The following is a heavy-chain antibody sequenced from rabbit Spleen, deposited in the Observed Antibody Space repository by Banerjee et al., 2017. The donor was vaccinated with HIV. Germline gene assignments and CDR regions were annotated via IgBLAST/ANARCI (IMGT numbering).Heavy chain of an antibody. D-gene: IGHD4-1*01. Sequence: QEQLEESGGGLVQPGASLTLTCKASGFSFNSGYDMCWVRQAPGKGLEWVACAYAGSSGSTYSATWAKGRFTISKTSSTTVTLQMTSLTAADTATYFCARDLAGVIGWNFGWWGQGTLVTVS. V-gene: IGHV1S45*01. CDR2: AYAGSSGST. CDR1: GFSFNSGYD. CDR3: ARDLAGVIGWNFGW. J-gene: IGHJ4*01.